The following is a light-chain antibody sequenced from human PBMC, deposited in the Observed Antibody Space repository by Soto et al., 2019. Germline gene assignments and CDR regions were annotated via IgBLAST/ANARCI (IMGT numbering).Light chain of an antibody. Sequence: DIQVTQSPSSLSASLGDRVTITCRANKAIGVYVAWFQQQPGKVPKLLIYAASALKSGVPSRFSGSGSGTDFTLTISSLQPEDIATYYCQKYNSAPLTVGGGTKVEI. CDR1: KAIGVY. V-gene: IGKV1-27*01. J-gene: IGKJ4*01. CDR3: QKYNSAPLT. CDR2: AAS.